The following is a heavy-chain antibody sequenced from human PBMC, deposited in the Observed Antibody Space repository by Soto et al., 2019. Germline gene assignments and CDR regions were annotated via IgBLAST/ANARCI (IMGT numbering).Heavy chain of an antibody. J-gene: IGHJ4*02. Sequence: EVQLVESGGGLVQPGGSLRLSCAALGFTVSSDYMSWDRQAPGKGLEWVSVIYSGGRTYYADSVKGRFTISRDNSKNTLYVQMNSLRVEDTAVSYCARPEGFRSGSYTDDYWGQGTLVTVSS. CDR2: IYSGGRT. CDR1: GFTVSSDY. V-gene: IGHV3-66*04. CDR3: ARPEGFRSGSYTDDY. D-gene: IGHD3-3*01.